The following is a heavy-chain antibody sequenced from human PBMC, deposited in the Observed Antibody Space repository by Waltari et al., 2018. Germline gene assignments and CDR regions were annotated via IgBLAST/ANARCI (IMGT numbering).Heavy chain of an antibody. D-gene: IGHD4-4*01. CDR1: GGSFNGYY. J-gene: IGHJ4*02. CDR2: IHPRGST. V-gene: IGHV4-34*01. CDR3: ARGRDPYTGGSL. Sequence: QVQLQQWGAGLLRPSETLSLTCAVYGGSFNGYYLSWTRQPPGKWLEWSGEIHPRGSTAYNPSLTSRVTMSGDMSRNQCCLKMTSVTAADTAVDFCARGRDPYTGGSLWGLGTLVTVSS.